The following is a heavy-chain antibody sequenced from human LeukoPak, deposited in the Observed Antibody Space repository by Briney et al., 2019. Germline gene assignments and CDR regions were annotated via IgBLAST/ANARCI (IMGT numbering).Heavy chain of an antibody. CDR2: IGSSGYTI. V-gene: IGHV3-11*01. Sequence: GGSLRLSCAASGFPFSNYFMSWNRQAPGKGLEWISYIGSSGYTIYYSDSVKGRFTISRDNAKNSLYLQMDSLRAEDTAIYYCARPQTSSSSTASLGYWGQGTLVTVSS. D-gene: IGHD6-6*01. CDR1: GFPFSNYF. J-gene: IGHJ4*02. CDR3: ARPQTSSSSTASLGY.